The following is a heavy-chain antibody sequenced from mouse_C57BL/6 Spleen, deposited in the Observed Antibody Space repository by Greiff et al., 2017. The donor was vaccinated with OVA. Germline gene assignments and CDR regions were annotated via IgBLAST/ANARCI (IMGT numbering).Heavy chain of an antibody. D-gene: IGHD2-5*01. CDR3: ARGSYYSNYDAMDY. CDR1: GYAFSSYW. V-gene: IGHV1-80*01. Sequence: VKLQESGAELVKPGASVKISCKASGYAFSSYWMNWVKQRPGKGLEWIGQIYPGDGDTNYNGKFKGKATLTADKSSSTAYMQLSSLTSEDSAVYFCARGSYYSNYDAMDYWGQGTSVTVSS. J-gene: IGHJ4*01. CDR2: IYPGDGDT.